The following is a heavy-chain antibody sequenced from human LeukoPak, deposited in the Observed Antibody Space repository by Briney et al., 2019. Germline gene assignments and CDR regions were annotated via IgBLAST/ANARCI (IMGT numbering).Heavy chain of an antibody. CDR1: GGSLSSSSYY. Sequence: PSETLSLTCTVSGGSLSSSSYYWGWIRQPPGKGLEWLGSIYYSGSTYYNPSLKSRVTISVDTSKNQFSLKLSSVTAADTAVYYCARLSETTVTPNWFDPWGQGTLVTVSS. V-gene: IGHV4-39*01. CDR2: IYYSGST. D-gene: IGHD4-11*01. CDR3: ARLSETTVTPNWFDP. J-gene: IGHJ5*02.